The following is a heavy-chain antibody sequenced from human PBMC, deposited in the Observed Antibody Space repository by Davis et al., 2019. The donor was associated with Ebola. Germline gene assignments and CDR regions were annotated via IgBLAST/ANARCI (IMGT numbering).Heavy chain of an antibody. CDR1: GFTFSSYW. CDR2: ISSSGSYI. CDR3: ASEVYRPTPMTAMEV. Sequence: GESLKISCAASGFTFSSYWMSWVRQAPGKGLEWVSSISSSGSYIYYADSMKGRFTISRDNAKNSLYLQMNSLRAEDTAVYYCASEVYRPTPMTAMEVWGQGTTVTVSS. V-gene: IGHV3-21*01. J-gene: IGHJ6*02. D-gene: IGHD1-26*01.